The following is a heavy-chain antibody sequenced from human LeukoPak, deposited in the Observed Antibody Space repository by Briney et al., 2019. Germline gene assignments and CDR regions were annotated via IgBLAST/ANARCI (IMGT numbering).Heavy chain of an antibody. CDR1: GGSISSYY. J-gene: IGHJ4*02. V-gene: IGHV4-59*08. CDR2: IYYSGST. CDR3: AAGFYYDSSGYKGPFDY. D-gene: IGHD3-22*01. Sequence: SETLSLTCTVSGGSISSYYWSWIRQPPGKGLEWIGYIYYSGSTNYNPSLKRRVTISVATSKTQFSLKLSSVTAADTAVYYCAAGFYYDSSGYKGPFDYWGQGTLVTVSS.